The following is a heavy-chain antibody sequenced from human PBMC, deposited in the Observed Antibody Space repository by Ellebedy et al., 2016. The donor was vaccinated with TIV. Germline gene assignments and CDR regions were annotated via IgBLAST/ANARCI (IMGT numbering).Heavy chain of an antibody. Sequence: GESLKISCAASGFNFGVYVMSWVRQAPGKGLEWVANIKQDGSEKHYADSVKGRFTISRDNAKNSLYLQMNSLGAEDTAVYFCAKDVGWQTNAFEIWGQGTMVTVSS. CDR3: AKDVGWQTNAFEI. CDR1: GFNFGVYV. CDR2: IKQDGSEK. V-gene: IGHV3-7*01. D-gene: IGHD1-14*01. J-gene: IGHJ3*02.